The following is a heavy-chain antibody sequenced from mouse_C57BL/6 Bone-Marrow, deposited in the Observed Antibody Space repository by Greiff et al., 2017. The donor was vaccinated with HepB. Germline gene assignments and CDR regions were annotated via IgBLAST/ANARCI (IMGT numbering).Heavy chain of an antibody. CDR3: AEFITTVVFDY. Sequence: QVQLKESGAELVRPGASVTLSCKASGYTFTDYEMHWVKQTPVHGLEWIGAIDPETGGTAYNQKFKGKAILTADKSFSTAYMELRSLTSEDSAVYYCAEFITTVVFDYWGQGTTLTVSS. J-gene: IGHJ2*01. V-gene: IGHV1-15*01. CDR2: IDPETGGT. D-gene: IGHD1-1*01. CDR1: GYTFTDYE.